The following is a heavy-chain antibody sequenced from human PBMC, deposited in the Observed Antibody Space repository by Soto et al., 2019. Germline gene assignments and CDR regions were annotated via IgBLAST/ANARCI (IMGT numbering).Heavy chain of an antibody. D-gene: IGHD2-15*01. V-gene: IGHV3-15*01. CDR2: IKSKTDGGTT. CDR3: TTEAGYCSGGSCHDAFDI. J-gene: IGHJ3*02. Sequence: VQLVESGGGLVKPGGSLRLSCAASGFTFSNAWMSWVRQAPGKGLEWVGRIKSKTDGGTTDYAAPVKGRFTISRDDSKNTLYLQMNSLKTEDTAVYYCTTEAGYCSGGSCHDAFDIWGQGTMVTVSS. CDR1: GFTFSNAW.